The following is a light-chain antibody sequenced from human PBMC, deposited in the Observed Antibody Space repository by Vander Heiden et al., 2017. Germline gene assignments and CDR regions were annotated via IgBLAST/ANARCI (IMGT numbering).Light chain of an antibody. J-gene: IGLJ1*01. Sequence: QSALTQPASVSGSPGQSITIPCTGTSSDVGGYNYVSWYQQHPGKAPKLMIYEVSNRPSGVSNRFSGSKSGNTAPLTISGLQAEDEADYYCSSYTSSSTPWVFGTGTKVTVL. CDR2: EVS. CDR1: SSDVGGYNY. CDR3: SSYTSSSTPWV. V-gene: IGLV2-14*01.